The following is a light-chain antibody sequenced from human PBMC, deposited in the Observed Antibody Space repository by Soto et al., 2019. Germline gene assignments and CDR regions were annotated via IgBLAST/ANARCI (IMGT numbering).Light chain of an antibody. Sequence: QLVLTQSPSASASLGASVKLTCTLSGGHSSFAIAWHQQQPEKGPRYLMKLNSDGSHSKGDGIPDRFSGSRSGAERYLTISSLQSEDEADYYCQTWGTGIRVFGGGTQLTVL. CDR2: LNSDGSH. J-gene: IGLJ2*01. CDR3: QTWGTGIRV. V-gene: IGLV4-69*01. CDR1: GGHSSFA.